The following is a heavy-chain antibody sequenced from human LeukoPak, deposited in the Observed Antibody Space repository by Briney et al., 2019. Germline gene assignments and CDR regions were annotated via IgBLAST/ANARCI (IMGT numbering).Heavy chain of an antibody. Sequence: GASVKVSCKASGGTFSSYAISWVRQAPGQGLEWMGGIIPIFGTANYAQKFQGRVTITADKSTSTAYMELSSLRSDDTAVYYCARGRTHRYNWHTRNTDGFDIWGQGTMVTVSS. CDR2: IIPIFGTA. V-gene: IGHV1-69*06. CDR1: GGTFSSYA. J-gene: IGHJ3*02. CDR3: ARGRTHRYNWHTRNTDGFDI. D-gene: IGHD1-1*01.